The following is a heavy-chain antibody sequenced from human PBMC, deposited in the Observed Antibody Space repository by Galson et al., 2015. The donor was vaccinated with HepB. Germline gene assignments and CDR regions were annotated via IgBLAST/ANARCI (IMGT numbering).Heavy chain of an antibody. CDR1: GFTFDNYA. Sequence: SLRLSCAASGFTFDNYAMNWVRQAPGMGLEWVSTLTGSGGSTYYADSVKGRFTISRDNSKNTLSLQMNSLRVEDTAIYYCARGAGWFGESPPDHWGQGTLVAVSS. D-gene: IGHD3-10*01. J-gene: IGHJ4*02. V-gene: IGHV3-23*01. CDR3: ARGAGWFGESPPDH. CDR2: LTGSGGST.